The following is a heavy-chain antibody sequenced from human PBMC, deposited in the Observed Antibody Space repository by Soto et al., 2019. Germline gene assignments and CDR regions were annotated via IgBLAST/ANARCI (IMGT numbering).Heavy chain of an antibody. CDR2: IYYSGST. J-gene: IGHJ4*02. CDR3: ARAPAPLYSSGWYYFDN. Sequence: SETLSLTCTVSGGSISSYYWTWIRQPPGKGLEWIGYIYYSGSTTYNPSLKSRVTISVDTSKNQFSLKLSSVTAADTAVYYCARAPAPLYSSGWYYFDNWGQGTVVTVSS. CDR1: GGSISSYY. V-gene: IGHV4-59*01. D-gene: IGHD6-13*01.